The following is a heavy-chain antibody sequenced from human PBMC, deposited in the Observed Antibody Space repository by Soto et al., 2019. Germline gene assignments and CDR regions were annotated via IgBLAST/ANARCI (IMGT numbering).Heavy chain of an antibody. Sequence: GASVKFSCKASGYTFTGYYMHWMRQAPGQGLEWMGWINPNSGGTNYAQKFQGWVTMTRDTSISTAYMELSRLRSDDTAVYNCAKGEPNWKQVSRYFDLWGRGTLVTVSS. CDR2: INPNSGGT. D-gene: IGHD1-1*01. CDR3: AKGEPNWKQVSRYFDL. V-gene: IGHV1-2*04. J-gene: IGHJ2*01. CDR1: GYTFTGYY.